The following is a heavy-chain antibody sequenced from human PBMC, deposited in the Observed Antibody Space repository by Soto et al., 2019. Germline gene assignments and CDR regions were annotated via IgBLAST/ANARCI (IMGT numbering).Heavy chain of an antibody. D-gene: IGHD6-13*01. CDR1: GYTFTGYY. Sequence: ASVKVSCKASGYTFTGYYMHWVRQAPGQGLEWMGWINPNSGGTNYAQKFQGWVTMTRDTSISTAYMELSRLRSDDTAVYYCATNSQEIAAAGGTHNYYYYGMDVWGQGTTVTVSS. V-gene: IGHV1-2*04. J-gene: IGHJ6*02. CDR3: ATNSQEIAAAGGTHNYYYYGMDV. CDR2: INPNSGGT.